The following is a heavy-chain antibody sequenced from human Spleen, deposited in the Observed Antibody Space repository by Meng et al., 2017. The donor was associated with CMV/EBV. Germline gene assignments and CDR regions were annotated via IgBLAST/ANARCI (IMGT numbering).Heavy chain of an antibody. Sequence: SETLSLTCTVSGGSVSNFHWNWIRQSPGKGLEWIGYIHYTGSTSYNPSLMSRVTLSLDTSKKQFSLKLRSVTAADTAVYYCARRGRVGSPTTVTPIRYYYGMDVWGQGTTVTVSS. J-gene: IGHJ6*02. CDR1: GGSVSNFH. V-gene: IGHV4-59*02. CDR3: ARRGRVGSPTTVTPIRYYYGMDV. CDR2: IHYTGST. D-gene: IGHD4-11*01.